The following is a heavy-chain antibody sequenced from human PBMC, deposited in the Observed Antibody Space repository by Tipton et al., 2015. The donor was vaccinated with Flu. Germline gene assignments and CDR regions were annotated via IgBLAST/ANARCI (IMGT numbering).Heavy chain of an antibody. CDR2: IDPSGGST. D-gene: IGHD5-12*01. Sequence: QLVQSGAEVREPGASVKISCKASGYTLTGHYLHWVRQAPGQGLEWMAIIDPSGGSTTFAQNFRGRVTLTRDTSASTVYMELSSLRSEDTAVYYCARVGGAYDYTYYGLDVWDQGP. V-gene: IGHV1-46*01. CDR3: ARVGGAYDYTYYGLDV. J-gene: IGHJ6*02. CDR1: GYTLTGHY.